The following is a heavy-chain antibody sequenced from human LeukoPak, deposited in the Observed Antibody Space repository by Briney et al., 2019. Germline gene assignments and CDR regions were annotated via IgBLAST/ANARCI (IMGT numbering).Heavy chain of an antibody. CDR3: ARDMGDGYLDY. Sequence: GASVKVSCKASGGTFSSYAFSWVRQAPGQGLEWMGRIIPILGIANYAQKFQGRVTITADKSTSTAYMELSSLRSEDTAVYYCARDMGDGYLDYWGQGTLVTVSS. CDR2: IIPILGIA. CDR1: GGTFSSYA. D-gene: IGHD3-16*01. V-gene: IGHV1-69*04. J-gene: IGHJ4*02.